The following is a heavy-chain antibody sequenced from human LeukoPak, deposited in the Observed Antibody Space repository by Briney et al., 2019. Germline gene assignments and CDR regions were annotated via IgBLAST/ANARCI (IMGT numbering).Heavy chain of an antibody. V-gene: IGHV4-59*11. CDR3: AREPRDGFGDAFDI. J-gene: IGHJ3*02. CDR1: GGSINNHY. CDR2: IYYSGST. Sequence: SETLSLTCIVSGGSINNHYWTWIRQTPGKGLEWTGYIYYSGSTNYNPSLKSRVTISVDTSKNQFSLKLSSVTAADTAVYYCAREPRDGFGDAFDIWGQGTMVTVSS. D-gene: IGHD3-10*01.